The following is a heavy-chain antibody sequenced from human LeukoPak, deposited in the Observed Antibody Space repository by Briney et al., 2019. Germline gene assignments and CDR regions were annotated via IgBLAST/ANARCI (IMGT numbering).Heavy chain of an antibody. J-gene: IGHJ4*02. CDR3: ARGQLRFWYYFDY. Sequence: GGSLRLSCAASGFTFSSYWMSWVRQAPGKGLEWVANIKQDGSEKYYVDSVKGRFTISRDNAKNSLYLQMNSLRAEDTAVYYCARGQLRFWYYFDYWGQGTLVTVSS. D-gene: IGHD3-3*01. CDR1: GFTFSSYW. V-gene: IGHV3-7*01. CDR2: IKQDGSEK.